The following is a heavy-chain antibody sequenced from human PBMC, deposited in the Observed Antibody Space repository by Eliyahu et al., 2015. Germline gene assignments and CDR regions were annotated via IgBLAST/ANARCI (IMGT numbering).Heavy chain of an antibody. D-gene: IGHD5-18*01. CDR3: ARVGGRGYSYGYDYYYYYGMDV. CDR2: INHSGST. Sequence: QVQLQQWGAGLLKLSETLSLTXAVYGGSFSGYYWXWIRQPPGKGLEWIGEINHSGSTNYNPSLKXRVTISVDTSKNQFSLKLSSVTAADTAVYYCARVGGRGYSYGYDYYYYYGMDVWGQGTTVTVSS. CDR1: GGSFSGYY. V-gene: IGHV4-34*01. J-gene: IGHJ6*02.